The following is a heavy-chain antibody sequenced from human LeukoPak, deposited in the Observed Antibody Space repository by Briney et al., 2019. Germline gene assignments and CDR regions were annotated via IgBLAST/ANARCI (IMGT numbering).Heavy chain of an antibody. J-gene: IGHJ6*02. Sequence: ASVKVSCKVSGYTLTELSMHWVRQAPGKGLEWMGGFDPEDGETIYAQKFQGRVTMTEDTSTDTAYMELSSLRSEDTAVYYCATKPRTGGHYYYGMDVWGQGTTVTVSS. D-gene: IGHD1-14*01. V-gene: IGHV1-24*01. CDR2: FDPEDGET. CDR1: GYTLTELS. CDR3: ATKPRTGGHYYYGMDV.